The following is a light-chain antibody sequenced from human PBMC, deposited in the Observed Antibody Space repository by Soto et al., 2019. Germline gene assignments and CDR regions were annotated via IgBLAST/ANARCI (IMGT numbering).Light chain of an antibody. CDR1: SSDVGGYNY. Sequence: QSAVTQPASVSGSPGQSITISCTGSSSDVGGYNYVSWYQQHPGKAPKLMIFDVSNRPSGVSNRFSGSKSGDSASLTISGLQAEDEADYYCSSYTTNNTVLFGGGTKLTVL. CDR2: DVS. J-gene: IGLJ2*01. CDR3: SSYTTNNTVL. V-gene: IGLV2-14*01.